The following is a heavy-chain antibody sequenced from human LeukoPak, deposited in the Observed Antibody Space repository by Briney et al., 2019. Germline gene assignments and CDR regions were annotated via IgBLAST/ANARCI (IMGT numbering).Heavy chain of an antibody. J-gene: IGHJ4*02. D-gene: IGHD3-22*01. CDR3: ARNADDSSSYPYFDY. CDR1: GGSISNYY. CDR2: IYHSGST. Sequence: SETLSLTCTVSGGSISNYYWSWIRQPPGKELEWIGYIYHSGSTNYNPSLKSRVTISQDTSKNQFSLKLSSVAAADTAVYYCARNADDSSSYPYFDYWGQGTLVAVSS. V-gene: IGHV4-59*01.